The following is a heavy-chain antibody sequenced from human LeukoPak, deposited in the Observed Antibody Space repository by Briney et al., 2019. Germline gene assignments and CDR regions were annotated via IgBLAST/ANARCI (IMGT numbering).Heavy chain of an antibody. CDR2: LIPIFGTG. V-gene: IGHV1-69*13. CDR1: GGTFHIYA. J-gene: IGHJ4*02. Sequence: SGEVSCKASGGTFHIYAISWVREAPGQGREWMGGLIPIFGTGNYTQKFQGRVTITADESTSTADMELSRLRTEDTGVCYGGGGNGDYFHYFHYWGQGTLVTVSS. CDR3: GGGNGDYFHYFHY. D-gene: IGHD4-17*01.